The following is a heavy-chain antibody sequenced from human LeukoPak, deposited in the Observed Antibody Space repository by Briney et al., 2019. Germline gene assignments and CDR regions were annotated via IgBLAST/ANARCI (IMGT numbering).Heavy chain of an antibody. CDR2: S. CDR1: GGSMTAGDYY. J-gene: IGHJ6*02. CDR3: ARIYGLYQEGMDV. V-gene: IGHV4-61*05. D-gene: IGHD3-16*02. Sequence: SETLSLTCTVSGGSMTAGDYYWGWVRQPPGTGLQWIATSYQGASLKSRVTISLDTSKNQFSLRLTSVTAADTAVYYCARIYGLYQEGMDVWGPGITVTVSS.